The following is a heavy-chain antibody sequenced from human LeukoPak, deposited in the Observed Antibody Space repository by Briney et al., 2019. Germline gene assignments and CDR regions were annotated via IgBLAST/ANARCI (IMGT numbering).Heavy chain of an antibody. Sequence: GGSLRLSCAASGFTFSNYWMSWVRQAPGKGLEWVANIKQDRSEKYYVDSVKGRFTISRDNAKNSLYLQMNSLRAEDTAVYYCARDTFKYGGIINWGQGTLVTVSS. CDR1: GFTFSNYW. V-gene: IGHV3-7*01. CDR2: IKQDRSEK. J-gene: IGHJ4*02. CDR3: ARDTFKYGGIIN. D-gene: IGHD4-23*01.